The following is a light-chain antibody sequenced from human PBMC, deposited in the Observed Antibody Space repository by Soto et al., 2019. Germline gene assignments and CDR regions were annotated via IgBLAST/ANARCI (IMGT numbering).Light chain of an antibody. V-gene: IGLV1-40*01. CDR1: SSNIGAGYD. J-gene: IGLJ1*01. CDR2: GNS. Sequence: QSVLTQPPSVSGAPGQRVTISCTGSSSNIGAGYDGHWYQQFPGTAPKLLIYGNSNRPSGVPDRFSGSKSGTSASLAITGLQAEDEADYYCQSYDSSLSGVFGSGTKLTVL. CDR3: QSYDSSLSGV.